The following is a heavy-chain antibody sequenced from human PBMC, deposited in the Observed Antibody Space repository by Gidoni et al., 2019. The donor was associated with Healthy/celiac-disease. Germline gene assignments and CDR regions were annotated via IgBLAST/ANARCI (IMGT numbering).Heavy chain of an antibody. J-gene: IGHJ4*02. Sequence: QVQLQQWGAGLLKPSETLSLTCAVYGGSFSGYYWSWIRQPPGKGLEWIGEINHSGSTNYNPSLKSRVTISVDTSKNQFSLKLSSVTAADTAVYYCARGVPRWLRSHFDYWGQGTLVTVSS. D-gene: IGHD5-12*01. CDR2: INHSGST. CDR1: GGSFSGYY. V-gene: IGHV4-34*01. CDR3: ARGVPRWLRSHFDY.